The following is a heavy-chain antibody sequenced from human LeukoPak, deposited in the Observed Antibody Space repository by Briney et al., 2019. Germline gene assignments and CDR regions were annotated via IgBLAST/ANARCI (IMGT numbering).Heavy chain of an antibody. J-gene: IGHJ6*02. CDR3: ARPYDSSGYYGDYYGMDV. CDR1: GFTFSSYW. V-gene: IGHV3-74*01. CDR2: INRDGSTT. Sequence: GGSLRLCCGASGFTFSSYWMHWVRQAPGKGLVWVSRINRDGSTTSYADSVKGRFTISRDNAKNSLYLQMNSLRAEDTAVYYCARPYDSSGYYGDYYGMDVWGQGTTVTVSS. D-gene: IGHD3-22*01.